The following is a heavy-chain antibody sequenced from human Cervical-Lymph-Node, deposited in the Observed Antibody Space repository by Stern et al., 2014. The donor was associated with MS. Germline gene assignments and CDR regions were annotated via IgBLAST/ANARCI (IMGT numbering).Heavy chain of an antibody. CDR1: GGSFSTFA. CDR2: ITPLFGTT. D-gene: IGHD2-21*01. V-gene: IGHV1-69*14. CDR3: ARDPAVLIQGSYYGMDV. Sequence: QVQLVQNGAEVKKPGSSVKVSCKASGGSFSTFAITWVRQATGHGLEWMAGITPLFGTTNFAHKFQGRVTLTADTSTNTVYMELSSLRSDDTAVYYCARDPAVLIQGSYYGMDVWGQGTTVIVS. J-gene: IGHJ6*02.